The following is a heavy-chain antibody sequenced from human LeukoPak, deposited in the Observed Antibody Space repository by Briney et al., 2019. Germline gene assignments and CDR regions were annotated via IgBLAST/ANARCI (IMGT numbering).Heavy chain of an antibody. CDR1: GGSISSTNW. V-gene: IGHV4-4*02. Sequence: SETLSLTCAVSGGSISSTNWWSWVRQPPGKGLEWIGEIYRSGTTNYKPSLKSRVTISLDKSRNHFSLKLTSVTAADTAVYYCARAIAVVFDYWGQGTLVTVSS. CDR2: IYRSGTT. CDR3: ARAIAVVFDY. D-gene: IGHD6-19*01. J-gene: IGHJ4*02.